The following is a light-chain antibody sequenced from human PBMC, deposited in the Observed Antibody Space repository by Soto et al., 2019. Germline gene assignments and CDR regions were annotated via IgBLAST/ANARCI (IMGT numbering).Light chain of an antibody. J-gene: IGLJ1*01. CDR2: DVS. CDR1: TSFVGTYNY. Sequence: QSVLTQPASVSGSAGQSITISCTGTTSFVGTYNYVSWYQEQPGKAPKLMIYDVSKRPSGVPDRFSGSKSGNTASLTISGLQAEDEADYYCCSYAGSYSYVFGTGTKVTVL. CDR3: CSYAGSYSYV. V-gene: IGLV2-11*01.